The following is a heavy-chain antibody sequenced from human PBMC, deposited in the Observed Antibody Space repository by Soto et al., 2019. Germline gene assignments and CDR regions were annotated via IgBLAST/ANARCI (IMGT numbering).Heavy chain of an antibody. J-gene: IGHJ4*02. Sequence: QVQLVQSGAEVKKPGASVKVSCKASGYTFIGYYIHWLRQAPGQGLEWMGWINPSSGGAKYSQKFQAWVTMTRDTSISTAYMELSRLKSDDTAVYYCARSGGGYDLGDYWGQGTLVTVSS. D-gene: IGHD5-12*01. CDR2: INPSSGGA. CDR3: ARSGGGYDLGDY. V-gene: IGHV1-2*04. CDR1: GYTFIGYY.